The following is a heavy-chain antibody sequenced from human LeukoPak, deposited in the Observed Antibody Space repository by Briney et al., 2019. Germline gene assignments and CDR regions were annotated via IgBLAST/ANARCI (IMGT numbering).Heavy chain of an antibody. D-gene: IGHD2-2*02. V-gene: IGHV1-69*05. CDR2: IIPIFGTA. Sequence: SVKVSCKASGGTFSSYAISWVRQAPGQGLEWMGGIIPIFGTANYAQKFQGRVTITTDESTSTAYMELSSLRSEDTAVYYCARERGYCSSTSCYSPSGFDYWGQGTLVTVSS. CDR3: ARERGYCSSTSCYSPSGFDY. CDR1: GGTFSSYA. J-gene: IGHJ4*02.